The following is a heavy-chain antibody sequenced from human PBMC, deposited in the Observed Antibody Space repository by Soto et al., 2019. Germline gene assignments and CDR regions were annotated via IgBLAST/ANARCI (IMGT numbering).Heavy chain of an antibody. D-gene: IGHD6-19*01. CDR2: IYPGDSDT. V-gene: IGHV5-51*01. CDR1: GYTFSGYW. J-gene: IGHJ4*02. CDR3: ARPLSSGWAGADY. Sequence: GESLKISCKGSGYTFSGYWIGWVRQMPGKGLEWMGIIYPGDSDTRYSPSFQGQVTMSVDKSINTAHLQWSSLKPSDTATYYCARPLSSGWAGADYWGQGTLVTVSS.